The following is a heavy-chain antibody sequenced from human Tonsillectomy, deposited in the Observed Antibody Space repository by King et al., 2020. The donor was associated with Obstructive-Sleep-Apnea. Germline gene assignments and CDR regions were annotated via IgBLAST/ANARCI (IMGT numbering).Heavy chain of an antibody. Sequence: VQLVESGGGLVQPGRSLRLSCAASGFTFDDYAMHWVRQAPGKGLEWVSGISWNSVRIGYADSVKGRFTISRDNAKNSLYMQMNSLRVDDTALYYCAKGLNSGYYVGPDYWGQGTLVTVSS. D-gene: IGHD5-12*01. CDR2: ISWNSVRI. CDR1: GFTFDDYA. J-gene: IGHJ4*02. CDR3: AKGLNSGYYVGPDY. V-gene: IGHV3-9*01.